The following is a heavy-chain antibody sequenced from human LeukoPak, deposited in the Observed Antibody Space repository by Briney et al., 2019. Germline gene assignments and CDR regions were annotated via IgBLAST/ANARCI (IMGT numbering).Heavy chain of an antibody. CDR2: ISSSSSYI. V-gene: IGHV3-21*01. CDR1: GFTFSSYA. J-gene: IGHJ4*02. Sequence: GGSLRLSCAASGFTFSSYAMSWVRQAPGKGLEWVSSISSSSSYIYYADSVKGRFTISRDNAKNSLYLQMNSLRAEDTAVYYCARDENFGGLGDFDYWGQGTLVTVSS. CDR3: ARDENFGGLGDFDY. D-gene: IGHD4-23*01.